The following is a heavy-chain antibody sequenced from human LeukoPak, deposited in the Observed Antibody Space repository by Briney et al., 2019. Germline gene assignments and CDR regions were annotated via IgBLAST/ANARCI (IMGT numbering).Heavy chain of an antibody. J-gene: IGHJ4*01. CDR3: ATQFYASGNYYMPIHY. CDR2: IRYDESDK. CDR1: GFTFSRYG. Sequence: GGSLRLSCAASGFTFSRYGMHWVRQAPGKGLQWVAFIRYDESDKKYEASVKGRFTISRDNSTGTVSLQMYSLRVEDTAVYYCATQFYASGNYYMPIHYWGHGTLVTVSS. D-gene: IGHD2/OR15-2a*01. V-gene: IGHV3-30*02.